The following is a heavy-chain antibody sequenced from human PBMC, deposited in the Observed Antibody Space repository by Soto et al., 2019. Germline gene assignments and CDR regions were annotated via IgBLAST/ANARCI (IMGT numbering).Heavy chain of an antibody. CDR1: GGTFTTYP. J-gene: IGHJ4*02. V-gene: IGHV1-69*01. CDR3: ARQFTAGDYQY. D-gene: IGHD4-17*01. Sequence: QVQLVQSGAEVKKPGSSVKVSCKASGGTFTTYPINWVRQAPGQGLEWMGGIIPMFGTTNYAQKFQGRVTITVGECTSTAYMELSSLRSEDTAMYYCARQFTAGDYQYWGQGTLVTVSS. CDR2: IIPMFGTT.